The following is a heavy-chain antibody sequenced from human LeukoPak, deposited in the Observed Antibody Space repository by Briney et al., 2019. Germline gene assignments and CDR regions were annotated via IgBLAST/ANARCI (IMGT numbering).Heavy chain of an antibody. D-gene: IGHD6-19*01. CDR1: GYTFTTYY. Sequence: GASVKVSCKASGYTFTTYYLHWVRQAPGQGLEWMGIINPSGGGTTYAQNFQGRVTMTRDTSTSTVYMELGRLRSDDTAVYYCARESDLTLADTSCEYWGQGTRVTVS. J-gene: IGHJ4*02. CDR2: INPSGGGT. V-gene: IGHV1-46*01. CDR3: ARESDLTLADTSCEY.